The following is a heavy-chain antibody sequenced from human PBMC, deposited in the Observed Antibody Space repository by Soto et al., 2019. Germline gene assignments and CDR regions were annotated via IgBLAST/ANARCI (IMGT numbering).Heavy chain of an antibody. CDR2: ISGSGGST. CDR3: AKRGGYYSAPFDY. V-gene: IGHV3-23*01. J-gene: IGHJ4*02. Sequence: GGSLRLSCAASGFTFSSYAMSWFRQAPGKGLEWVSAISGSGGSTYYADSVKGRFTISRDNSKNTLYLQMNSLRAEDTAVYYCAKRGGYYSAPFDYWGQGTLVTVSS. D-gene: IGHD3-22*01. CDR1: GFTFSSYA.